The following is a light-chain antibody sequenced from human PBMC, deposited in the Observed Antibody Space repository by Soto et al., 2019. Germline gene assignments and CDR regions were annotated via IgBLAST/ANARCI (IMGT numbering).Light chain of an antibody. CDR3: QQYNSYST. Sequence: DIQMTQSPSTLSASVGDRVTLTCRASQGIGNYLAWYQQRPGNPPKLLIYDASTLGSGVSSRFSGSRSGTEFTLTISSLQPDDFATYYCQQYNSYSTFGQGTKLEIK. V-gene: IGKV1-5*01. J-gene: IGKJ2*01. CDR1: QGIGNY. CDR2: DAS.